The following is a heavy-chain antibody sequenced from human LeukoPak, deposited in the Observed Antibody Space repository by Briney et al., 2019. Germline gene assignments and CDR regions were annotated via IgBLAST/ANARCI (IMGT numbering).Heavy chain of an antibody. CDR2: IIPIFGTA. V-gene: IGHV1-69*13. Sequence: GASVKVSCKASGGTFSRYAISWVRQAPGQRLEWMGGIIPIFGTANYAQKFHGRVTITADESSSTAYMELSSLRSEDTAVYYCARDVPLYDSSGCYYLGWGQGTLVTVSS. J-gene: IGHJ4*02. D-gene: IGHD3-22*01. CDR1: GGTFSRYA. CDR3: ARDVPLYDSSGCYYLG.